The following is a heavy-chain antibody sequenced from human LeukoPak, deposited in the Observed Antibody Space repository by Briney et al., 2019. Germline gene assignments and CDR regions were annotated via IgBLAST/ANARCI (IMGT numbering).Heavy chain of an antibody. Sequence: ASVKVSCXASGYTLTVKHLYWVRQARGQGLEWMGWIDPKSGGTNVAQNFQGRLTMTRDTSINTAYMELSRLTSDDTTVYYCAREMGIKAFDVWGQGTMVTVSS. V-gene: IGHV1-2*02. J-gene: IGHJ3*01. CDR3: AREMGIKAFDV. D-gene: IGHD7-27*01. CDR2: IDPKSGGT. CDR1: GYTLTVKH.